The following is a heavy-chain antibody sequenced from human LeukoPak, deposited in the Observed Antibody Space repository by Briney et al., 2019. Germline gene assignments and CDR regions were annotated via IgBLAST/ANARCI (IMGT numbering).Heavy chain of an antibody. CDR3: ARHARELERRSGAFDY. CDR1: GGSISSYY. D-gene: IGHD1-1*01. Sequence: SETLSLTCTVSGGSISSYYWSWIRQPPGKGLEWIGYIHYSGSTNYNPSLKSRVTISVDTSKNQFSLKLSPVTAADTAVYYCARHARELERRSGAFDYWGQGTLVTVSS. V-gene: IGHV4-59*08. CDR2: IHYSGST. J-gene: IGHJ4*02.